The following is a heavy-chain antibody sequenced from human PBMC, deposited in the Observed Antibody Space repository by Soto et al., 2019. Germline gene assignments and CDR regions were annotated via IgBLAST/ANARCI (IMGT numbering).Heavy chain of an antibody. D-gene: IGHD3-22*01. V-gene: IGHV1-69*13. CDR1: GGTFSSYA. Sequence: SVKVSCKASGGTFSSYAISWVRQAPGQGLEWMGGIIPIFGTANYAQKFQGRVTITADESTSTAYMELSSLRSEDTAVYYCARELGYDSSGYRIFYFDYWDQGTLVTVSS. J-gene: IGHJ4*02. CDR2: IIPIFGTA. CDR3: ARELGYDSSGYRIFYFDY.